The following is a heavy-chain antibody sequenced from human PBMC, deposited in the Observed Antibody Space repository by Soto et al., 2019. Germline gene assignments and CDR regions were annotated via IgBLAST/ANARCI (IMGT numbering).Heavy chain of an antibody. Sequence: SETLSLTCTFSVGSISIYYWSWIRQPAGKGLEWIGRIYTSGSTNYNPSLKSRVTISVDTSKNQFSLKLSSVTAADTAVYYCARRLIAVADTGYYFDYWGQGTMVTVSS. V-gene: IGHV4-4*07. J-gene: IGHJ4*02. CDR3: ARRLIAVADTGYYFDY. CDR2: IYTSGST. CDR1: VGSISIYY. D-gene: IGHD6-19*01.